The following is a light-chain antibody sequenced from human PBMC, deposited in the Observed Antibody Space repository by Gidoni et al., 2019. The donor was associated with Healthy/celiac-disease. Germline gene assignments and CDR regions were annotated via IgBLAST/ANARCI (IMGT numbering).Light chain of an antibody. J-gene: IGKJ1*01. CDR2: KAS. CDR3: QQSRT. Sequence: DIQMTQSPSTLSASVGDRVTITCRASQSISSWLAWYQQKPGKAPKLLIYKASSLESGFPSRFSGSGSGTEFTLTISSLQPDDFATYYCQQSRTFXXXTKVEIK. V-gene: IGKV1-5*03. CDR1: QSISSW.